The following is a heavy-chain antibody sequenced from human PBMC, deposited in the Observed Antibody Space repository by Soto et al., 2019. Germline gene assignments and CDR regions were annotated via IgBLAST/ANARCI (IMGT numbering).Heavy chain of an antibody. CDR3: ASATEQVAEYYYNGMDV. D-gene: IGHD1-26*01. CDR1: GGSISSSGYY. CDR2: IYYSGST. Sequence: PSETLSLPCTVSGGSISSSGYYWGWIRQPPGKGLEWIGSIYYSGSTYYNPSLKSRVTISVDTSKNQFSLKLSSVTAADTAVYYCASATEQVAEYYYNGMDVWGQGPTVTVSS. V-gene: IGHV4-39*01. J-gene: IGHJ6*02.